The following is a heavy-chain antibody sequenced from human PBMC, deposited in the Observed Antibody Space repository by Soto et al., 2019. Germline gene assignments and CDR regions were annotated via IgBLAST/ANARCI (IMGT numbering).Heavy chain of an antibody. CDR1: GYTFTGYY. J-gene: IGHJ6*02. CDR2: INPNSGGT. D-gene: IGHD2-2*02. CDR3: AISSSAPYQLLYFASIWGYSSYGMDF. Sequence: GAAVKLCCKASGYTFTGYYMHWVRQAPGQGLEWMGWINPNSGGTNYAQKFQGRVTMTRDTSISTAYMELSRLRSADTAVYYCAISSSAPYQLLYFASIWGYSSYGMDFRCPGTSVTLSS. V-gene: IGHV1-2*02.